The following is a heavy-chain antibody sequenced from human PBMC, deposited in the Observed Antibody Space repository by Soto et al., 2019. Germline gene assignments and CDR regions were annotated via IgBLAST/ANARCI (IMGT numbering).Heavy chain of an antibody. V-gene: IGHV4-39*01. Sequence: QLQLQESGPGLVQPSETLSLTCTVSGASISSSSYYLGWIRQPPGKGLEWIGSIYYSGSTYYNPSLKSRVTISVDTSKNQFSLQLSAVTAADTAVYYCESITPDLDYGCYWYFDLWGRGTLVTVSS. CDR1: GASISSSSYY. J-gene: IGHJ2*01. CDR2: IYYSGST. D-gene: IGHD4-17*01. CDR3: ESITPDLDYGCYWYFDL.